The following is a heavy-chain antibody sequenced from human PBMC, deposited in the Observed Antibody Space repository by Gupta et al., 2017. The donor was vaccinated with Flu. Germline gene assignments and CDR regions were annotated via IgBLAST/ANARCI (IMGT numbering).Heavy chain of an antibody. J-gene: IGHJ5*02. CDR3: AARRKDLNWFDP. CDR2: IHHSGRT. Sequence: QLQLQESGPGLVKPSATLSLPCTVSGDSISNSDFYWDWIRQPPGKGLECIGGIHHSGRTYYNPSLKSRVTMSVDTPKYQFSLKLSSVTAADTAVYYCAARRKDLNWFDPWGQGTRVTVSA. V-gene: IGHV4-39*01. D-gene: IGHD1-14*01. CDR1: GDSISNSDFY.